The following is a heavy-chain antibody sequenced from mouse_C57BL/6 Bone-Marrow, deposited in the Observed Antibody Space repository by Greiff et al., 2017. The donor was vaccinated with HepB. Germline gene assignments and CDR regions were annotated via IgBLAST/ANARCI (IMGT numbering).Heavy chain of an antibody. Sequence: EVKVVESGEGLVKPGGSLKLSCAASGFTFSSYAMSWVRQTPEKRLEWVAYISSGGDYIYYADTVKGRFTISRDNARNTLYLQMSSLKSEDTAMYYCTKVLDAFDVWGTGTTVTVSS. D-gene: IGHD1-3*01. CDR1: GFTFSSYA. J-gene: IGHJ1*03. V-gene: IGHV5-9-1*02. CDR2: ISSGGDYI. CDR3: TKVLDAFDV.